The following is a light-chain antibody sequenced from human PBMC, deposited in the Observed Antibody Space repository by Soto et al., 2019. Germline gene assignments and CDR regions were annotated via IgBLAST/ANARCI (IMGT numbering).Light chain of an antibody. Sequence: EIVLTQSPDTLSLSPGERATLSCRASQSVSSFLAWYQQKPGQAPRLLIYDATNRATGVPARFSGSGSATDFTLKISRVEAEDVGVYYCMQSIQLPLTFGGGTKVDIK. V-gene: IGKV3-11*01. CDR1: QSVSSF. J-gene: IGKJ4*01. CDR2: DAT. CDR3: MQSIQLPLT.